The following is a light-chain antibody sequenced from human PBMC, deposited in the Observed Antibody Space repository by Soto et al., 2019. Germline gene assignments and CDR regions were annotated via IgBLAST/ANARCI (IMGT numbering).Light chain of an antibody. CDR1: QGISNF. CDR2: AAS. CDR3: QKYDSVPVT. V-gene: IGKV1-27*01. J-gene: IGKJ4*01. Sequence: DIQMTQSPSSLSASVGDRVTITCRASQGISNFLAWYQQKAGKVPQLLIYAASTLQSEVPSLFSGSGSGTEFTLTISSLQPEDVATYYCQKYDSVPVTFGGGTKVEI.